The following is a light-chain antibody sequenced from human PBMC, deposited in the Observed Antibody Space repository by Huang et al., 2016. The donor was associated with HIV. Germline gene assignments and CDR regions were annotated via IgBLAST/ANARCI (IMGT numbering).Light chain of an antibody. V-gene: IGKV3D-15*01. CDR1: QSVSNN. J-gene: IGKJ1*01. CDR3: QQYDNWPRT. CDR2: GAS. Sequence: EIVMTQSPTTLSVSPGERATLSCRASQSVSNNLAWYQQKPGQAPRLRSYGASTRATSIPARFSGSGSGTEFTLTISSLQSEDIAVYHCQQYDNWPRTFGQGTKVEIK.